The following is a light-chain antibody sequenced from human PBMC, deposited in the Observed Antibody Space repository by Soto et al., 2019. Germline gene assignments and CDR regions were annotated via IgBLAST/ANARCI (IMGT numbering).Light chain of an antibody. J-gene: IGKJ2*01. CDR2: GAS. CDR3: QQYGSSPPVYT. Sequence: EIVLTQSPGTLSLSPGERATLSCRASQSVSSNYLAWYQQTPGQAPRLLIYGASSRLTGIPDRFSGSGSGTDFTLTISRLEPEDFAVYYCQQYGSSPPVYTFGQGTKLEIK. V-gene: IGKV3-20*01. CDR1: QSVSSNY.